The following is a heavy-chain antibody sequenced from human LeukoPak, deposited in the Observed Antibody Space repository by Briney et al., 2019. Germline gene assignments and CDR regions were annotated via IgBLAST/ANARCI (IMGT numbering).Heavy chain of an antibody. CDR1: GGSFSGYY. Sequence: SEILSLTCAVYGGSFSGYYWSWIRQPPGKGLEWIGEINHSGSTNYNPSLKSRVTISVDTSKNQFSLKLSSVTAADTAVYYCAMAYRSSAHDYGDYGDYYYYGMDVWGKGTTVTVSS. D-gene: IGHD4-17*01. CDR3: AMAYRSSAHDYGDYGDYYYYGMDV. CDR2: INHSGST. V-gene: IGHV4-34*01. J-gene: IGHJ6*04.